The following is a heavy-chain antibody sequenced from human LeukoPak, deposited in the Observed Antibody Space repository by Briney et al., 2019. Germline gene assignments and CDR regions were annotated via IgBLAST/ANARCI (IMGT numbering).Heavy chain of an antibody. V-gene: IGHV1-69*04. Sequence: SVKVSCKASGGTFSSYAISWVRQAPGQGLEWMGRIIPILGIANYAQKFQGRVTITADKSTSTAYMELSSLRSEDTAVYYCARTVPVGATHFDYWGQGTLVTVSS. CDR1: GGTFSSYA. CDR2: IIPILGIA. CDR3: ARTVPVGATHFDY. D-gene: IGHD1-26*01. J-gene: IGHJ4*02.